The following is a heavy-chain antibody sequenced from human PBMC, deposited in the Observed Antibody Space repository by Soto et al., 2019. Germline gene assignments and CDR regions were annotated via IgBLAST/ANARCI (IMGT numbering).Heavy chain of an antibody. CDR2: IYYSGST. CDR1: GGSISSYY. CDR3: AREKPDYGMEV. V-gene: IGHV4-59*12. Sequence: PSGTLSLTCTVSGGSISSYYCTWIRQPPGKGLEWIGYIYYSGSTNYNPSLKSRVTISVDTSKNQFSLKLSSVTAADTAVYYCAREKPDYGMEVWGQGTTVTGSS. J-gene: IGHJ6*02.